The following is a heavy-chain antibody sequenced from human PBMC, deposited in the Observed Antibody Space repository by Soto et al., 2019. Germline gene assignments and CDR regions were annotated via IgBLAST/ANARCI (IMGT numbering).Heavy chain of an antibody. CDR1: GFIVNRYG. J-gene: IGHJ4*02. CDR2: IWYDGSNK. D-gene: IGHD6-13*01. Sequence: WGSLRLSCAACGFIVNRYGIHWVRQAPGKGLEWVAIIWYDGSNKGYADSVEGRFTISTDNSKNTVFLQMHSLTREDTAVYYCARVGPSRQELAWLFDFWGQGTLVTVSS. CDR3: ARVGPSRQELAWLFDF. V-gene: IGHV3-33*01.